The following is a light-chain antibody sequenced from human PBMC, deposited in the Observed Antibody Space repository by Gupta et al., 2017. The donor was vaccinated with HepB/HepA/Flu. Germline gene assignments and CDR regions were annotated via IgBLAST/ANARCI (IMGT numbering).Light chain of an antibody. J-gene: IGLJ2*01. V-gene: IGLV2-23*02. CDR3: CSHAGASTLI. CDR2: EVN. Sequence: QSALTQPASVSGSPGQSITIYCTGTDNDVGSYDLVSWYQQYPGKAPKLVIYEVNKRPSGVSNRFSGSKSGNTASLTISGPQAEDEADYSCCSHAGASTLIFGGGTKLTVL. CDR1: DNDVGSYDL.